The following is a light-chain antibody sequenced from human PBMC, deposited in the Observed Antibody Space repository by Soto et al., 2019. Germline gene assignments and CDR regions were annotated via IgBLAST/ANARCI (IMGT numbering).Light chain of an antibody. Sequence: DIPMTQSPSSVSASVGDSVTITCRARQGISRWLAWYQQKPGKAPNLLIYAASSLHSGVPSRFSGSGSGTDFTLTISSLQPEDFATYYCQQTNSFPLTFGGVTKVEIK. CDR2: AAS. V-gene: IGKV1-12*01. CDR3: QQTNSFPLT. CDR1: QGISRW. J-gene: IGKJ4*01.